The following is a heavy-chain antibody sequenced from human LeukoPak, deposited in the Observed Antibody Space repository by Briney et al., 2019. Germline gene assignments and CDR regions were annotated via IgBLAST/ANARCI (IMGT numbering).Heavy chain of an antibody. J-gene: IGHJ4*02. CDR1: GFTFSSYA. CDR3: AKEDYDYVWGSYRNTPTFDY. CDR2: ISGSGGST. V-gene: IGHV3-23*01. Sequence: PGGSLRLSCAASGFTFSSYAMSWVRQAPGKGLEWVSAISGSGGSTYYADSVKGRFTISRDNSKNTLYLQMSSLRAEDTAVYYCAKEDYDYVWGSYRNTPTFDYWGQGTLVTVSS. D-gene: IGHD3-16*02.